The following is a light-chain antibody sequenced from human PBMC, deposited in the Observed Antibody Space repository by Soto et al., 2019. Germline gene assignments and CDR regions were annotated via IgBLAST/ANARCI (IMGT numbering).Light chain of an antibody. Sequence: DIVMTQSPDSLAVSLGERATINCKSSQNVLYSSNNKNYLAWYQQKPGQPPKLLIYWASTRESGVPDRFSGSGSGTDFTLTISSLQAEDVAVYYCQQYYSIPDTFGGGTKVEIK. CDR2: WAS. J-gene: IGKJ4*01. CDR3: QQYYSIPDT. CDR1: QNVLYSSNNKNY. V-gene: IGKV4-1*01.